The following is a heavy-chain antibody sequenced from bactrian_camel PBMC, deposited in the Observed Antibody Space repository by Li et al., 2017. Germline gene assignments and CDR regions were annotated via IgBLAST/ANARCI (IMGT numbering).Heavy chain of an antibody. J-gene: IGHJ4*01. CDR3: AKALGSGDYYTGEYNY. CDR1: RFTFSNYA. D-gene: IGHD2*01. CDR2: IDSDVGIT. Sequence: DVQLVESGGGLVQPGGSLRLSCAASRFTFSNYAMTWVRQAPGKGLEWISDIDSDVGITYYADSVKGRFTISKDNAKSTLYLQMNSLKPDDTAVYYCAKALGSGDYYTGEYNYWGQGTQVTVS. V-gene: IGHV3S31*01.